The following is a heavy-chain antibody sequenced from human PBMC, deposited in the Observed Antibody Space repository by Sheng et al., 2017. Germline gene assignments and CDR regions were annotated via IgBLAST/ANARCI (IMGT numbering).Heavy chain of an antibody. CDR3: ARGSGSGRPYYFDY. CDR1: GGTFSNSG. CDR2: IIPVFGTA. V-gene: IGHV1-69*01. J-gene: IGHJ4*02. D-gene: IGHD6-19*01. Sequence: QVQLVQSGAEVRKPGSSVKVSCKASGGTFSNSGFSWVRQAPGQGLEWMGGIIPVFGTANSAEKFQGRVTITADESTSTTYMLLNSLRSDDTAVYYCARGSGSGRPYYFDYWGQGTLVTV.